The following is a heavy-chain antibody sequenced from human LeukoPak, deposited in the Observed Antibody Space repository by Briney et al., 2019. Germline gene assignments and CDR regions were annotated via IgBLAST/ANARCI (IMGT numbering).Heavy chain of an antibody. V-gene: IGHV1-2*02. CDR2: ISANTGDT. Sequence: GASVKVSCKTSGFSFTFYYMYWMRQAPGQGLEGMGWISANTGDTRYAPKFQGRVTLTRDVSITTASIELSGLRSDDTAIYYCARDLIEGATNFWGQGTLVTVSS. CDR3: ARDLIEGATNF. J-gene: IGHJ4*02. CDR1: GFSFTFYY. D-gene: IGHD1-26*01.